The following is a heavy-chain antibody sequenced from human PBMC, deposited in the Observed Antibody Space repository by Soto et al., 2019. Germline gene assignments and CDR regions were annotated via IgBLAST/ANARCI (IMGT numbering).Heavy chain of an antibody. CDR1: GFTFSSHA. V-gene: IGHV3-30-3*01. CDR2: ISYDGTNK. J-gene: IGHJ6*02. Sequence: QVQLVESGGGVVQPGRSLRLSCAASGFTFSSHAMHWVRQAPGKGLEWVAVISYDGTNKYYADSVKGRFTISRDNSKNTLYLQMNSLRAEDTAVYYCARGPYGMDVWGQGTTVTVSS. CDR3: ARGPYGMDV.